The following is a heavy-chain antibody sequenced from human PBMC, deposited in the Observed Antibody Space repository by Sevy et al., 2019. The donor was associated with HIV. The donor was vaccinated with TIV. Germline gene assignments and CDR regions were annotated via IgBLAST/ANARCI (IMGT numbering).Heavy chain of an antibody. CDR3: ARGQWEHPF. D-gene: IGHD1-26*01. Sequence: SETLSLTCAVYGGSLSGYYWSWIRQPPGKGLEWIGEIMPSGITNYNPSLKSGVSISIDTSKNQFSLKVNSVTAADTAIYYCARGQWEHPFWGQGTQVTVSS. CDR1: GGSLSGYY. J-gene: IGHJ4*02. CDR2: IMPSGIT. V-gene: IGHV4-34*01.